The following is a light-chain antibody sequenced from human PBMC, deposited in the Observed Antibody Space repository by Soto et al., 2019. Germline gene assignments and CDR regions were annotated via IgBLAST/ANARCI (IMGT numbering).Light chain of an antibody. V-gene: IGLV2-23*01. J-gene: IGLJ3*02. Sequence: QAVLTQPASVSGSPGQSITISCTGSRSDVGSYNLVSWYQHHPGKAPKLMIYEGNERPSGVSNRFSGSKSGNTASLTISGLQAGDEADYYCCSFASSTTWVFGGGTKLTVL. CDR1: RSDVGSYNL. CDR2: EGN. CDR3: CSFASSTTWV.